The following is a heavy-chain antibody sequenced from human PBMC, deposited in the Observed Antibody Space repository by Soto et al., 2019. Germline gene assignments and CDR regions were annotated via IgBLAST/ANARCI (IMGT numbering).Heavy chain of an antibody. D-gene: IGHD4-17*01. Sequence: ASVKVSCKASGGTFSSYAISWVRQAPGQGLEWMGGIIPIFGTANYAQKFQGRVTITADESTSTAYMELSSLRSEDTAVYYCARDNHDYGDYPYDWFDPWGQGTLVTVSS. CDR1: GGTFSSYA. V-gene: IGHV1-69*13. CDR3: ARDNHDYGDYPYDWFDP. J-gene: IGHJ5*02. CDR2: IIPIFGTA.